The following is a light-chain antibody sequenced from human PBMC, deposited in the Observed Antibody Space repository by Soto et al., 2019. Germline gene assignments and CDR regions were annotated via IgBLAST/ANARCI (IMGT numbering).Light chain of an antibody. CDR3: HQSHSAPVT. V-gene: IGKV1-39*01. Sequence: DIQMTQSPSSLSASVGDRVTITCRASHSITNYLNWYHQRPGKAPKVLIYGASSLRTGVPSRFSGSGSGTEFTLTISSLQPEDFATYYCHQSHSAPVTFGQGTRLEIK. J-gene: IGKJ5*01. CDR2: GAS. CDR1: HSITNY.